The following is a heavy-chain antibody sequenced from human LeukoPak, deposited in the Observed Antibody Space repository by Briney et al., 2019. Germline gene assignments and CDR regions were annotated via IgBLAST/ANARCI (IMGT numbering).Heavy chain of an antibody. Sequence: ASAQVSSQASGYTFTSYGISWVRPAPGQGGEWMGWISAYNGNTNYAQKLQGRVTMTTDTSTSTAYMELRSLRSDDTAVYYCARDWYSSSRGYDYWGQGTLVTVSS. V-gene: IGHV1-18*01. CDR3: ARDWYSSSRGYDY. CDR1: GYTFTSYG. CDR2: ISAYNGNT. D-gene: IGHD6-13*01. J-gene: IGHJ4*02.